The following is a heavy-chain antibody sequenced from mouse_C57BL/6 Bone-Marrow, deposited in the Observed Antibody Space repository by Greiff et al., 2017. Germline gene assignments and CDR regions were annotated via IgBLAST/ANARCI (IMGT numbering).Heavy chain of an antibody. CDR2: IYPGDGDT. J-gene: IGHJ3*01. Sequence: QVQLQQSGPELVKPGASVKISCKASGYAFSSSWMNWVKQRPGKGLEWIGRIYPGDGDTNYNGKFKGKATLTADTSSSTAYMQLSSLTSEDPAVCFCARKGGGSWFAYWGQGTLVTVSA. V-gene: IGHV1-82*01. D-gene: IGHD3-2*02. CDR1: GYAFSSSW. CDR3: ARKGGGSWFAY.